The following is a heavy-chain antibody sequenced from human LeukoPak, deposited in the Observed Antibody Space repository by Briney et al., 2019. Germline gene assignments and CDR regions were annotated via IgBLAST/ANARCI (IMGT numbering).Heavy chain of an antibody. CDR3: ATRWGIVQGDDRSRDAFDI. CDR2: FDPEDGET. D-gene: IGHD3-10*01. CDR1: GYTLTELS. V-gene: IGHV1-24*01. Sequence: GASVKVSCKVSGYTLTELSMHWVRQAPGKGLEWMGGFDPEDGETIYAQKFQGRVTMTEDTSTDTAYVELRSLRSEDTALYYCATRWGIVQGDDRSRDAFDIWGQGTMVTVSS. J-gene: IGHJ3*02.